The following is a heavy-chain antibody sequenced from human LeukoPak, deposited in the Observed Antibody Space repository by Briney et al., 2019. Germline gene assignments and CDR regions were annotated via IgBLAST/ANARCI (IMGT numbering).Heavy chain of an antibody. Sequence: SSETLSLTCAVYSGSFSGYYWSWIRQPPGKGLEWSGEIYHSGSTNYNPSLKSRVTISVDTSKNQFSLKLSSVTAADTAVYYCARGFATMVRGVVLDFWGQGTLVTVSS. D-gene: IGHD3-10*01. CDR3: ARGFATMVRGVVLDF. CDR2: IYHSGST. CDR1: SGSFSGYY. J-gene: IGHJ4*02. V-gene: IGHV4-34*01.